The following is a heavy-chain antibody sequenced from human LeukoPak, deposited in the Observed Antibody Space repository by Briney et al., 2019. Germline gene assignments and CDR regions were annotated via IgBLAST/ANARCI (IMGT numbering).Heavy chain of an antibody. CDR3: ARSSAAAGPTHNWFGP. CDR2: VYKSGST. Sequence: SETLSLTCTVSGGSISTYQWSWIRQSPGKGLEWIGNVYKSGSTNYNPSLKSRVIISVDTSKKQFSLKLTSVTAADTAVYYCARSSAAAGPTHNWFGPWGQGTLVTVPS. V-gene: IGHV4-4*08. CDR1: GGSISTYQ. J-gene: IGHJ5*02. D-gene: IGHD6-13*01.